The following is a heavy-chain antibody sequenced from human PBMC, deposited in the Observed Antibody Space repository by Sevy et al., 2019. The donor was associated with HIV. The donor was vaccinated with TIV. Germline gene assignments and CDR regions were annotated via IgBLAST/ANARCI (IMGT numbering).Heavy chain of an antibody. Sequence: GGSLRLSCAASGFTFSSYPMHWVRQAPGKGLEWVSFISFDGTDKYYADSVKGRFTITRENSKNTLFLQMNSLRAEDTGFYYCVRETTMLPRGAFDFWGQGTMVTVSS. V-gene: IGHV3-30-3*01. J-gene: IGHJ3*01. CDR3: VRETTMLPRGAFDF. CDR2: ISFDGTDK. CDR1: GFTFSSYP. D-gene: IGHD3-10*01.